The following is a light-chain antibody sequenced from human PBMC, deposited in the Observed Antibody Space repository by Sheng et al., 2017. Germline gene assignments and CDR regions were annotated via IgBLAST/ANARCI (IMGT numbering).Light chain of an antibody. Sequence: SYQMTQPPSVSVAPGKTASITCGGDHIGSKSVHWYQQKAGQAPLLVLYDDRDRPSGIPERFSVSNSGNTATLTISRVEAGDEADYYCQIWDSGGDHPGMVFGGGTKLTVL. CDR2: DDR. V-gene: IGLV3-21*03. J-gene: IGLJ2*01. CDR3: QIWDSGGDHPGMV. CDR1: HIGSKS.